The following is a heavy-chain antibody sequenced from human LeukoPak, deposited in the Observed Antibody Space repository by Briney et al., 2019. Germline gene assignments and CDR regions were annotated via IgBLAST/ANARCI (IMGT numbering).Heavy chain of an antibody. CDR3: AKDSRRYCSGGSCYSGGY. CDR1: GFTFSSYG. CDR2: IRYDGSNK. J-gene: IGHJ4*02. V-gene: IGHV3-30*02. D-gene: IGHD2-15*01. Sequence: GGSLRLSCAASGFTFSSYGMHWVRQAPGKGLEWVAFIRYDGSNKYYADSVKGRFTISRDNSKNTLYLQMNSLRAEDTAVYYCAKDSRRYCSGGSCYSGGYWGQGTLVTVSS.